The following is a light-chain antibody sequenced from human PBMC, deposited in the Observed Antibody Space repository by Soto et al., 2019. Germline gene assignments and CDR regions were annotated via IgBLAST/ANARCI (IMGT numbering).Light chain of an antibody. CDR1: QTISRSS. V-gene: IGKV3-20*01. CDR3: QQYGSSST. Sequence: IVLTQSRGTLPLYPGQRPTLSSRASQTISRSSLAWYQHKGGQAPRLLIYGASSRATGIPDRLSGSGSGTDFTLTISRLEPDDSAVYYCQQYGSSSTFGQGTRLEIK. CDR2: GAS. J-gene: IGKJ5*01.